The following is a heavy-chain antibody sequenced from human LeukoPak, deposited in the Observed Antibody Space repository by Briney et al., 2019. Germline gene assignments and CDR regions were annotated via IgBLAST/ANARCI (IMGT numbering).Heavy chain of an antibody. CDR3: AAPGVHYDPSGYYPFQL. Sequence: ASVKVSCKASGYTFSSYDINWVRLAAGQGLEWMGWMHPDSGNTGYAQQFQGRVTMTRNTAIDTAYTELNSLRSEDTAVYYCAAPGVHYDPSGYYPFQLWGQGTLVTVSS. V-gene: IGHV1-8*01. CDR2: MHPDSGNT. J-gene: IGHJ1*01. D-gene: IGHD3-22*01. CDR1: GYTFSSYD.